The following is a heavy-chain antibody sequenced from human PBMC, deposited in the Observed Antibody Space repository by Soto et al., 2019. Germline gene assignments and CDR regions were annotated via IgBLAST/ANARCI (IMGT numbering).Heavy chain of an antibody. CDR1: GFTFSSYA. J-gene: IGHJ4*02. V-gene: IGHV3-23*01. CDR3: AKVEDDYYDSSGYYYGAFDY. CDR2: ISGSGGST. Sequence: EVQLLESGGGLVQPGGSLRLSCAASGFTFSSYAMSWVRQAPGKGLEWVSAISGSGGSTYYADSVKGRFTISRDNSKNTLYLQMNSLRAEDTAVYYCAKVEDDYYDSSGYYYGAFDYWGQGTLVTVSS. D-gene: IGHD3-22*01.